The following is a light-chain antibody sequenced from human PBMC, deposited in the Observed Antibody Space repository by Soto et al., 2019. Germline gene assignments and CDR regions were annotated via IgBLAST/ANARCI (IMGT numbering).Light chain of an antibody. CDR3: QEYKNWPSIT. Sequence: EIVLTQSPATLSLSPGERATRSCRASQSVSSYLAWYQQKPGQAPRLLIYDASNRATGIPARFSGSGSGTDFTLAISSLQSEDFAVYYCQEYKNWPSITFGQGTRLEIK. V-gene: IGKV3-11*01. J-gene: IGKJ5*01. CDR1: QSVSSY. CDR2: DAS.